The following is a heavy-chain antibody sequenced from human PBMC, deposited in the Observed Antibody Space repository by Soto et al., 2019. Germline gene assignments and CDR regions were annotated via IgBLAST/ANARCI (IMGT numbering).Heavy chain of an antibody. J-gene: IGHJ2*01. Sequence: QVQLVQSGAEVKKPGSSVKVSCKASGGTFSSYAISWVRQAPGQGLEWMGGIIPIFGTANYAQKFQGRVTDTADGSTGKAYKEPDSLKTGDPAVDYFAGTSFRPFRYFDLWGRGTLVTVSS. V-gene: IGHV1-69*01. CDR1: GGTFSSYA. CDR2: IIPIFGTA. CDR3: AGTSFRPFRYFDL. D-gene: IGHD1-1*01.